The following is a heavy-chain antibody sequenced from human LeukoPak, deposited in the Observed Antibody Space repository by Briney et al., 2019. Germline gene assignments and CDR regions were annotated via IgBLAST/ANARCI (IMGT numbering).Heavy chain of an antibody. CDR1: GFTFSSYA. CDR3: AKCDYDILPTNAFDI. Sequence: TGGSLRLSCAASGFTFSSYAMSWVRQAPGKGLEWVSAISGSGGSTYYANSVKGRFTISRDNSKNTLYLQMNSLRAEDTAVYYCAKCDYDILPTNAFDIWGQGTMVTVSS. J-gene: IGHJ3*02. V-gene: IGHV3-23*01. CDR2: ISGSGGST. D-gene: IGHD3-9*01.